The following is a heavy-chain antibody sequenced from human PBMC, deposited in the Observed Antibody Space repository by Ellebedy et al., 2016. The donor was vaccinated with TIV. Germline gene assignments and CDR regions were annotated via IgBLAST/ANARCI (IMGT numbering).Heavy chain of an antibody. D-gene: IGHD6-19*01. J-gene: IGHJ6*02. V-gene: IGHV6-1*01. CDR2: TYYRSKWYT. CDR3: AREQWLVRDDYYYGMDV. CDR1: GDSVSSTSAA. Sequence: SETLSLTXAISGDSVSSTSAAWNWIRQSPSRGLEWLGRTYYRSKWYTDYAVSVKSRISVNPDTSKNQFSLQLNSMTPEDTAVYYCAREQWLVRDDYYYGMDVWGQGTTVTVSS.